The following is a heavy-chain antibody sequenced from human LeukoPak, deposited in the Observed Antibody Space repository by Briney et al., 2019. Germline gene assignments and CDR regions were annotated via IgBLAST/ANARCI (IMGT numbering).Heavy chain of an antibody. CDR1: GFTFSSYA. D-gene: IGHD2-15*01. J-gene: IGHJ5*02. Sequence: GGSLRLSCAASGFTFSSYAMSWVRQAPGKGLEWVSAISGSSGSTYYADSVKGRFTISRDNSKNTLYLQMNSLRAEDTAVYFCARVVVGVTNRFDPWGQGTLVIVSS. CDR2: ISGSSGST. V-gene: IGHV3-23*01. CDR3: ARVVVGVTNRFDP.